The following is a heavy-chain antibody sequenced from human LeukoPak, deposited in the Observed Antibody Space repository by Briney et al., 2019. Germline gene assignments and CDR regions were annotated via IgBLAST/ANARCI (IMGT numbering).Heavy chain of an antibody. V-gene: IGHV1-69*13. J-gene: IGHJ4*02. CDR1: GGTFSSYA. CDR2: IIPIFGTA. D-gene: IGHD3-9*01. CDR3: ATVPVLRYFDWSTGAYYFDY. Sequence: SVKVSCKASGGTFSSYAISWVRQAPGQGLEWMGGIIPIFGTANYAQKFQGRVTITADESTSTAYMELSSLRSEDTAVYYCATVPVLRYFDWSTGAYYFDYWGQGTLVTVSS.